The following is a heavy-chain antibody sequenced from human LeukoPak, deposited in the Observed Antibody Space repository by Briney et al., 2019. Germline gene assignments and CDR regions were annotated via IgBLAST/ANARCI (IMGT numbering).Heavy chain of an antibody. CDR2: ISKSGTYI. V-gene: IGHV3-21*01. CDR1: GFTFRDYT. J-gene: IGHJ4*02. Sequence: GSRRLSCAASGFTFRDYTMNWVRQAPGKGLEWVSAISKSGTYIKYADSVKGRFTVSRDNAKNSLFLQMNSLRVEDTAVYYCAREVVIVVEPAANTIDYWGQGTRVTVSS. CDR3: AREVVIVVEPAANTIDY. D-gene: IGHD2-2*01.